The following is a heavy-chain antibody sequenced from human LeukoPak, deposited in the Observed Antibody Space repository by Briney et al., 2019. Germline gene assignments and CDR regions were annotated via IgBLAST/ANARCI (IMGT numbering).Heavy chain of an antibody. J-gene: IGHJ6*02. CDR2: ISGSGGST. D-gene: IGHD1-14*01. CDR3: AKDGTGSWGMDV. CDR1: GFTFSSYA. V-gene: IGHV3-23*01. Sequence: GGSLRLSCAASGFTFSSYAMSWVRQAPGKGLEWASAISGSGGSTYYADSVKGRFTISRDNSKNTLYLQMNSLRAEDTAVYYCAKDGTGSWGMDVWGQGTTVTVSS.